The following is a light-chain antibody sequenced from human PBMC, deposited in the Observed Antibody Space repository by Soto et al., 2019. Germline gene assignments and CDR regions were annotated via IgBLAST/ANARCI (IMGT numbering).Light chain of an antibody. CDR1: QSVSSY. CDR3: QQRSNWPVT. Sequence: QSPATLSVSPGERATISCRASQSVSSYLAWYQQKPGQAPRLLIYDASNRATGIPARFSGSGSGTDFTLTISSLEPEDFAVYYCQQRSNWPVTFGQGTLPE. CDR2: DAS. V-gene: IGKV3-11*01. J-gene: IGKJ5*01.